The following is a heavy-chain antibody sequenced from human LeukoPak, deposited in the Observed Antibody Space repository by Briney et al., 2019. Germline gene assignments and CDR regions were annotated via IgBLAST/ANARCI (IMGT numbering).Heavy chain of an antibody. V-gene: IGHV3-48*04. D-gene: IGHD1-14*01. CDR3: ARGVENHFDT. Sequence: LPGGSLRLSCAASGFTFSSYAMHWVRQAPGKGLEWVSYISGGAEAIYDADSVKGRFAISRDNTKNSLYLQMNSLRAEDTAVYYCARGVENHFDTWGQGTLVTVSS. CDR1: GFTFSSYA. CDR2: ISGGAEAI. J-gene: IGHJ4*02.